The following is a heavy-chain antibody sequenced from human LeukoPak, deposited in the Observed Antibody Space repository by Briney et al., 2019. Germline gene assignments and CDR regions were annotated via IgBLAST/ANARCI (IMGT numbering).Heavy chain of an antibody. CDR3: ARDTTSYYYYYMDV. V-gene: IGHV4-4*07. CDR1: GGSISSYY. J-gene: IGHJ6*03. Sequence: SETLSLTCTVSGGSISSYYWSWIRQPAGKGLEWIGRIYTSGSTNYNPSLKSRVTTSVDTSKNQFSLKLSSVTAADTAVYYCARDTTSYYYYYMDVWGKGTTVTISS. CDR2: IYTSGST. D-gene: IGHD1-1*01.